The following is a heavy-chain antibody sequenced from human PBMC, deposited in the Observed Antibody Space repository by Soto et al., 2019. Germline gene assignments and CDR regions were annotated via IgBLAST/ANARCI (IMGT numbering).Heavy chain of an antibody. Sequence: QVQLVESGGDLVKPGGSLRLSCAASGFTFSDYYMSWIRQAQGKGLEWVSSITSSGSTTYYTDSVKGRFTISRDNAKNSLYLQMNSLGAEDTAVYYCARERYCDGPDYFDYWGQGTLVTVSS. D-gene: IGHD5-18*01. CDR2: ITSSGSTT. CDR3: ARERYCDGPDYFDY. V-gene: IGHV3-11*01. J-gene: IGHJ4*02. CDR1: GFTFSDYY.